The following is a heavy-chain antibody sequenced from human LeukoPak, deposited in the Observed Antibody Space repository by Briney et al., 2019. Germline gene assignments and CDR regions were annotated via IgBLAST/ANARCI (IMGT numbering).Heavy chain of an antibody. J-gene: IGHJ3*02. CDR3: ARDPGYCSSGSCSNLAFDI. V-gene: IGHV1-2*02. D-gene: IGHD2-15*01. CDR2: INPNSGDT. CDR1: GYTFTGYY. Sequence: ASVKVSCEASGYTFTGYYMHWVRQAPGQGLEWMGWINPNSGDTNYAQKFQDRVTMTGDTPISTAYMELSRLRSDDTAIYYCARDPGYCSSGSCSNLAFDIWGQGTMVTVSS.